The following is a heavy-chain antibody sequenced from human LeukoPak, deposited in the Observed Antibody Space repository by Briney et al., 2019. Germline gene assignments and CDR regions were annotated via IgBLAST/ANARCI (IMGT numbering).Heavy chain of an antibody. J-gene: IGHJ3*02. V-gene: IGHV3-20*01. CDR2: INGNGGST. CDR3: ARNYHGSGSTAFDI. D-gene: IGHD3-10*01. Sequence: GGSLRLSCAASGFTFDDYGMSWVRQAPGKGLEWVSGINGNGGSTGYGDSMKGRFTISRDNAKNSLYLQMNSLRVEDTALYRCARNYHGSGSTAFDIWGQGTMVTVSS. CDR1: GFTFDDYG.